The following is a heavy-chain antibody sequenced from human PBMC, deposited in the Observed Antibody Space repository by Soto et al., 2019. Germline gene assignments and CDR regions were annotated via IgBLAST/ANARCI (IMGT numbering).Heavy chain of an antibody. J-gene: IGHJ4*02. CDR3: ASELRYFDWPLPSSDY. V-gene: IGHV3-74*01. CDR2: INSNGSTI. D-gene: IGHD3-9*01. Sequence: GGSLRLSCAASGFTFGPFWMHWVRQAPGKGLVWLSHINSNGSTIVYADSVKGRFTISRDNAKNTLYLQMNSLRAEDTAVYYCASELRYFDWPLPSSDYWGQGTLDTVSS. CDR1: GFTFGPFW.